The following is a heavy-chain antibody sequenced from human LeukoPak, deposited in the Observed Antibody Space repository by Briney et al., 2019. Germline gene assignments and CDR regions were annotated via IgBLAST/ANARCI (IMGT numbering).Heavy chain of an antibody. D-gene: IGHD3-10*01. J-gene: IGHJ4*02. CDR1: GFTFSSYG. CDR3: AKGTMVRGDRDF. CDR2: IWYDGSNK. Sequence: GGSLRLSCAASGFTFSSYGMHWVRQAPGKGLEWVAVIWYDGSNKYYADSVKGRFTISRDNSKNTLYLQMNSLRAEDTAVYYCAKGTMVRGDRDFWGQGTLVTASS. V-gene: IGHV3-33*06.